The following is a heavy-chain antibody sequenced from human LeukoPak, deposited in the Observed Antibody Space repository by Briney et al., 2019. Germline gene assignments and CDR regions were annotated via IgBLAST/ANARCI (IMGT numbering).Heavy chain of an antibody. J-gene: IGHJ4*02. CDR3: ARDHNYAFDY. CDR1: GFTFSSYS. CDR2: ISSISGTI. Sequence: PGGSLRLSCAASGFTFSSYSMNWVRQAPGKGLEWVSYISSISGTIYYADSVKGRFTISGDNARNSLFLQMNSLRAEDTAVYNCARDHNYAFDYWGQGTLVTVSS. V-gene: IGHV3-48*01. D-gene: IGHD5-18*01.